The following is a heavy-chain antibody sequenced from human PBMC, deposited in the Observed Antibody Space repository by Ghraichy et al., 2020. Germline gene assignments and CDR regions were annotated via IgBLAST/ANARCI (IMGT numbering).Heavy chain of an antibody. J-gene: IGHJ6*02. D-gene: IGHD6-13*01. V-gene: IGHV4-59*01. CDR2: AHYSGST. CDR3: ARLARLAVAGPNYYHAMDV. CDR1: DGPISSFY. Sequence: SETPSLTCTVSDGPISSFYWSWIRQPPGKGLEWIGYAHYSGSTNYNPSLESRVSISIDTSDNQISLRLRSVTAADTAVYYCARLARLAVAGPNYYHAMDVWGQGTTVTVSS.